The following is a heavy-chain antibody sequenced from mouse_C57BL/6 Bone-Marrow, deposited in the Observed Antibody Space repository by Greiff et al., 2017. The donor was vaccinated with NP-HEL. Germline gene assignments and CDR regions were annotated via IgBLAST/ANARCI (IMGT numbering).Heavy chain of an antibody. Sequence: EVHLVESGEGLVKPGGSLKLSCAASGFTFSSYAMSWVRQTPEKRLEWVAYISSGGDYIYYADTVKGRFTISRDNARNTLYLQMSSLKSEDTAMYYCARYDYGVGDWDFDDWGTGTTVTVSS. J-gene: IGHJ1*03. CDR2: ISSGGDYI. V-gene: IGHV5S21*01. CDR1: GFTFSSYA. CDR3: ARYDYGVGDWDFDD. D-gene: IGHD2-4*01.